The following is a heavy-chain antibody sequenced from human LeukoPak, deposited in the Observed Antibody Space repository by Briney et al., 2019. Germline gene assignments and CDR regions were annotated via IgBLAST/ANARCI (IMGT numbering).Heavy chain of an antibody. CDR3: ARLSTSGYYYGP. D-gene: IGHD3-22*01. CDR2: IYYSGST. CDR1: TFSSYA. V-gene: IGHV4-39*01. J-gene: IGHJ5*02. Sequence: TFSSYAMSWVRQPPGKGLEWIGSIYYSGSTYYNPSLKSRVTISVDTSKNQFSLKLTSVTAADTAMYYCARLSTSGYYYGPWGQGTLVTVSS.